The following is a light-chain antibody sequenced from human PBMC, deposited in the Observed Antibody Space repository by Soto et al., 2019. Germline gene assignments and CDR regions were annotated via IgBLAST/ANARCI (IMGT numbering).Light chain of an antibody. CDR3: QQYGSSPPIN. CDR1: QTVSSN. CDR2: GAS. V-gene: IGKV3-15*01. Sequence: IVMTQSPATLSVSPGERATLSCRASQTVSSNLAWYQQKPGQAPRLLIYGASTRATGVPARFSGSGSGTEFTLTISSLQSEDFAVYYCQQYGSSPPINFGQGTRLEIK. J-gene: IGKJ5*01.